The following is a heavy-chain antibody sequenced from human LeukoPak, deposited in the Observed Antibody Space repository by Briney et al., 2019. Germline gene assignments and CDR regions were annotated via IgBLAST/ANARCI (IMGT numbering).Heavy chain of an antibody. CDR2: INPNSGGT. D-gene: IGHD6-19*01. V-gene: IGHV1-2*02. J-gene: IGHJ3*02. CDR1: GYTFTGYY. Sequence: ASVKVSCKASGYTFTGYYMHWVRQAPGQGLEWMGWINPNSGGTNYAQKFQDRVTMTRDTSISTAYMELSRLRSDDTAVYYCARGSVDSSGWDAFDIWGQGTMVTVSS. CDR3: ARGSVDSSGWDAFDI.